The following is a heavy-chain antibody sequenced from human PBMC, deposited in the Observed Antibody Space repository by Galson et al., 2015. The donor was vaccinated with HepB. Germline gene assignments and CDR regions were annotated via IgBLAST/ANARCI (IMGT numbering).Heavy chain of an antibody. CDR1: GFTFSNHW. CDR3: ARWEYGDPPRFDY. CDR2: LNSGGERR. Sequence: SLRLSCAASGFTFSNHWMHWVRQVPGQGLVWVAGLNSGGERRNYADSVKGRFTISRDNAKNTVYLQMNSLRAEDTALYYCARWEYGDPPRFDYWGQGTLATVSS. V-gene: IGHV3-74*01. D-gene: IGHD2-21*02. J-gene: IGHJ4*02.